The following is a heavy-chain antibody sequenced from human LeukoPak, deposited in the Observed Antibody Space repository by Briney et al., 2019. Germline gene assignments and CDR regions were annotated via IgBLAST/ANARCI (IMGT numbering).Heavy chain of an antibody. CDR2: ISGSGGST. Sequence: GGSLRLSCAASGFTFSIYGMSWVRQAPGKGLEWVSAISGSGGSTYYADSVKGRFTISRDNSKNTLYLQMNSLRAEDTAIYYCAKVLGYSSGWSHFDYWGQGTLVTVSP. CDR1: GFTFSIYG. J-gene: IGHJ4*02. CDR3: AKVLGYSSGWSHFDY. D-gene: IGHD6-19*01. V-gene: IGHV3-23*01.